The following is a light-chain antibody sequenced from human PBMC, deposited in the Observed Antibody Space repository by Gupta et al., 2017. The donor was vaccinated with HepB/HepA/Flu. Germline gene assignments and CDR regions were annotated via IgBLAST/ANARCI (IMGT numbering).Light chain of an antibody. CDR1: ALRKQY. J-gene: IGLJ3*02. CDR2: KET. V-gene: IGLV3-25*03. CDR3: QSADSSGTLWV. Sequence: SYELTQPPSLSVSPGQTARTSCSGDALRKQYAYWYQQKPGPAPVLLISKETERPSGIPERFSASTSGTTVTLTISGVQAEDEADYYCQSADSSGTLWVFGGGTKLTVL.